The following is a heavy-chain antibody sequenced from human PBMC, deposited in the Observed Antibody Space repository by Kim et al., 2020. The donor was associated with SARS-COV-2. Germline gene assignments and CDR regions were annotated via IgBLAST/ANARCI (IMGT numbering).Heavy chain of an antibody. CDR2: ISSSSSYI. CDR3: ARVSGSYPGAFDI. CDR1: GFTFSSYS. D-gene: IGHD1-26*01. J-gene: IGHJ3*02. V-gene: IGHV3-21*01. Sequence: GGSLRLSCVASGFTFSSYSMNWVRQAPGKGLEWVSSISSSSSYIYYADSVKGRFTIARDNAKNSLYLQMNSLRAEDTAVYYCARVSGSYPGAFDIGGQGKMVTVSS.